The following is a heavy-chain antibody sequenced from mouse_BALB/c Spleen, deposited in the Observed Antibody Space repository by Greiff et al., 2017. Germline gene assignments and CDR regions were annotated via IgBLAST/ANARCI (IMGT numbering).Heavy chain of an antibody. CDR1: GFSLTSYG. D-gene: IGHD1-1*01. CDR3: ARGDYGSSIYAMDY. V-gene: IGHV2-9*02. CDR2: IWAGGST. J-gene: IGHJ4*01. Sequence: VKLQESGPGLVAPSQSLSITCTVSGFSLTSYGVHWVRQPPGKGLEWLGVIWAGGSTNYNSALMSRLSISKDNSKSQVFLKMNSLQTDDTAMYYCARGDYGSSIYAMDYWGQGTSVTVSS.